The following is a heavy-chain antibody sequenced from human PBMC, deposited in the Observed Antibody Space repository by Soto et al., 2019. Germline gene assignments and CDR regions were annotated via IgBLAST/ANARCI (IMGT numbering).Heavy chain of an antibody. Sequence: RASVKVSCKASGGTFSSYAISWVRQAPGQGLEWMGGIIPIFGTANYAQKFQGRVTITADKSTSTAYMELSSLRSEDTAVYYCARDLKQLVPSIGYYGMDVWGQGTTVTVSS. CDR1: GGTFSSYA. J-gene: IGHJ6*02. CDR3: ARDLKQLVPSIGYYGMDV. CDR2: IIPIFGTA. D-gene: IGHD6-13*01. V-gene: IGHV1-69*06.